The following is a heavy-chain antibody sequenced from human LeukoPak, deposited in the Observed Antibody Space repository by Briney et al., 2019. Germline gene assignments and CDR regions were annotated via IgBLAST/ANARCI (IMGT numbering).Heavy chain of an antibody. CDR3: ARCSRSSSDCYSSFDA. D-gene: IGHD2-2*02. Sequence: SGGSLRLSCEASGFTFDDYGMSWVRQAAGKGLEWVSAINNWNGGSTGYAGSVRGRFTVSRDNAKNSLYLQMNSLRAEDTALYYCARCSRSSSDCYSSFDAWGQGTVVTVSS. CDR1: GFTFDDYG. CDR2: INNWNGGST. J-gene: IGHJ3*01. V-gene: IGHV3-20*04.